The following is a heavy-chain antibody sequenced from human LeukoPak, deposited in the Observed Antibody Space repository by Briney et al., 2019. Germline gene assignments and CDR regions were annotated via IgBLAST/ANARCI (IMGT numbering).Heavy chain of an antibody. D-gene: IGHD6-13*01. CDR3: ARQGHTSSSWPDY. J-gene: IGHJ4*02. V-gene: IGHV5-51*01. CDR2: IYPGDSDT. CDR1: GYSFTSYW. Sequence: GESLKISCKGSGYSFTSYWIGWGSQMPGKSLEWMGIIYPGDSDTRYSPSFQGQVTISADKSISTAYLQWSSLKASDTAMYYCARQGHTSSSWPDYWGQGTLVTVSS.